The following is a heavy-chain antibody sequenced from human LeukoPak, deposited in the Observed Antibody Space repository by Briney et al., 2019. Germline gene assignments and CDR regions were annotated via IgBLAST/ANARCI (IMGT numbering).Heavy chain of an antibody. D-gene: IGHD3-22*01. V-gene: IGHV3-48*04. Sequence: GGSLRLSCAASGFTFSSYSMTWVRQTPGKGLEWVSYISSSGSTIYYADSVKGRFTISRDNAKNSLYLQMNSLRAEDTAVYYCAREYYYDSSGYVSLYGMDVWGQGTTVTVSS. CDR3: AREYYYDSSGYVSLYGMDV. CDR1: GFTFSSYS. CDR2: ISSSGSTI. J-gene: IGHJ6*02.